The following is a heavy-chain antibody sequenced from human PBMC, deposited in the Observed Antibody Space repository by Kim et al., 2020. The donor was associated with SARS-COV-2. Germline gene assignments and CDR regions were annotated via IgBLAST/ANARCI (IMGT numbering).Heavy chain of an antibody. Sequence: SETLSLTCTVSSGSITSNYWSWVRQPPGKGLEWIAYIYSSGTTTYNPSLKSRFTIFVDVSRNQFYLNVTSVTAADTAVYYCTEGFGDYDPWGQGTLVTVSS. CDR1: SGSITSNY. J-gene: IGHJ5*02. D-gene: IGHD2-21*02. CDR3: TEGFGDYDP. V-gene: IGHV4-59*01. CDR2: IYSSGTT.